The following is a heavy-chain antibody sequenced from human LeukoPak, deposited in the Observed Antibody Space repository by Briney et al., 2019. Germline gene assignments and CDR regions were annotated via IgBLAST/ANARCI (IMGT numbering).Heavy chain of an antibody. CDR1: GYTFTGYY. D-gene: IGHD6-13*01. Sequence: ASVKVSCKASGYTFTGYYMHWVRQAPGQGLEWMGWINPNSGGTNYAQKFQGRVTMTRDTSISTAYMELSRLRSDDTAVYYCARESAIAAALDYWGHGTLVTVSS. CDR2: INPNSGGT. V-gene: IGHV1-2*02. J-gene: IGHJ4*01. CDR3: ARESAIAAALDY.